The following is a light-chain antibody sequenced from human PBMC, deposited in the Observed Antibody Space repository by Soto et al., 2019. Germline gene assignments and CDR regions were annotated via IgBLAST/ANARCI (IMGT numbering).Light chain of an antibody. CDR3: QSYDSSLSGSV. CDR1: SSNIGAGYD. Sequence: QSVLTQPPSVSGAPGQRVTISCTGNSSNIGAGYDVQWYQQLPGTAPKLLIYGDTNRPSGVPDRFSGSNSGTSASLAITGLQAEDESDYYCQSYDSSLSGSVFGGGTKVTVL. V-gene: IGLV1-40*01. J-gene: IGLJ3*02. CDR2: GDT.